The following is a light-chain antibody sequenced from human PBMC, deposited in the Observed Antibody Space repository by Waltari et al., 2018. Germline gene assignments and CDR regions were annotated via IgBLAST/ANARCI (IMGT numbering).Light chain of an antibody. CDR2: WAS. V-gene: IGKV4-1*01. CDR3: HQFYNLPQT. Sequence: DIVMTQSPDSLAVSLGARATIHRKSSQTVFSNSHNRNFLAWYQQKAGQPPKLLLYWASVRDSGVPARFSGSGSGTNFTLTIDNVQAADVAVYYCHQFYNLPQTFGQGTRLEIK. J-gene: IGKJ2*01. CDR1: QTVFSNSHNRNF.